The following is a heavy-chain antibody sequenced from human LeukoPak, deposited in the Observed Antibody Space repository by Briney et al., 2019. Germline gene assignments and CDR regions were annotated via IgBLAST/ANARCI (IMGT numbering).Heavy chain of an antibody. D-gene: IGHD2-8*01. CDR1: GYTFTTYE. V-gene: IGHV1-8*01. CDR3: ATGLNARILNYFDY. CDR2: MNPDSGDT. J-gene: IGHJ4*02. Sequence: ASVKVSCKASGYTFTTYEINWVRQATGXXXXXMGWMNPDSGDTAYAQKFQGRITMTRSTSISTAYMELSSLRSEDTAVYYCATGLNARILNYFDYWGQGTLVTVSS.